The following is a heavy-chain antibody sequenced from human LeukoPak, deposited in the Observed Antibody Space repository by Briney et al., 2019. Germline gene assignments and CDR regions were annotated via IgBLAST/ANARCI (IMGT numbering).Heavy chain of an antibody. V-gene: IGHV4-34*01. CDR1: GGSFSGYY. CDR2: INHSGST. J-gene: IGHJ6*03. CDR3: ARVPYLYGSGSYYYYYMDV. Sequence: KTSETLSLTCAVYGGSFSGYYWSWIRQPPGKGLEWIGEINHSGSTNYNPSLKSRVTISVDTSKNQFSLKLSSVTAADTAVYYCARVPYLYGSGSYYYYYMDVWGKGTTVTVSS. D-gene: IGHD3-10*01.